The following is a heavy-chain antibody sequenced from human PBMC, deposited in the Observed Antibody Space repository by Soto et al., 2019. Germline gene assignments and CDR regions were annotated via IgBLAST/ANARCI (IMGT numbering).Heavy chain of an antibody. CDR3: ARGGPAGIVVVVARSARYACDI. J-gene: IGHJ3*02. CDR1: GYTFTSYA. Sequence: QVPLVQSGAEVKKPGASVKVSCKASGYTFTSYAMHWVRQAPGQRLEWMGWINAGNGNTKYSQKFQGRVTITRDTSASTAYMELSSRRSEDTAVYYCARGGPAGIVVVVARSARYACDILGQGTMVTVSS. V-gene: IGHV1-3*01. CDR2: INAGNGNT. D-gene: IGHD2-15*01.